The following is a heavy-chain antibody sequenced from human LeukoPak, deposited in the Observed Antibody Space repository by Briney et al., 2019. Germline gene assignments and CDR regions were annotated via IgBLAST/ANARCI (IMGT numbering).Heavy chain of an antibody. CDR1: GGSISSYY. Sequence: SETLSLTCTVSGGSISSYYWSWIRQPPGKGLERIGYIYYSGSTNYKSSLKSRVTISVDTSKNQFSLKLSSVTAADTAVYYCARTTEGGYSYGYFYYYYMDVWGKGTTVTISS. CDR3: ARTTEGGYSYGYFYYYYMDV. D-gene: IGHD5-18*01. J-gene: IGHJ6*03. V-gene: IGHV4-59*01. CDR2: IYYSGST.